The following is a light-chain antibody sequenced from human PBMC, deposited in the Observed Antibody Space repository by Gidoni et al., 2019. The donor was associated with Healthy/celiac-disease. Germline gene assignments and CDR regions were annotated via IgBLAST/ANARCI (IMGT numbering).Light chain of an antibody. Sequence: DSQMTQSPSSLSASVGDRVTITCLASQSISSYLNWYQQKPGKAPKLLIYAASSLQSGVPSRFSGSGSGTDFTLTISSLQPEDFATYYCQQSYSTPPTFGQGTKVEIK. V-gene: IGKV1-39*01. CDR1: QSISSY. CDR3: QQSYSTPPT. J-gene: IGKJ1*01. CDR2: AAS.